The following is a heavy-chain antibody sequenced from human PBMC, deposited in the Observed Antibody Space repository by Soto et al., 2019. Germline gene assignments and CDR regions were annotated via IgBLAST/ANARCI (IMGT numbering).Heavy chain of an antibody. J-gene: IGHJ6*02. CDR3: ERNMDYYYGPGSGNGHGF. V-gene: IGHV1-2*02. CDR2: INPRFGDT. D-gene: IGHD3-10*01. Sequence: QVQLVQSGAELKEPGDSVRVSCEASGYTFTAYYIHCVRQAPGQGLEWMGWINPRFGDTSYAQDFQGRVSMTRDTSISTVYMELSRLTSDDTAIYYGERNMDYYYGPGSGNGHGFWGQGTTVTVFS. CDR1: GYTFTAYY.